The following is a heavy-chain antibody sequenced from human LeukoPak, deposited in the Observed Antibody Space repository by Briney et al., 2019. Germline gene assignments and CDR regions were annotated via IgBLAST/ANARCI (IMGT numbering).Heavy chain of an antibody. J-gene: IGHJ4*02. CDR1: GGSISSSNW. V-gene: IGHV4-4*02. D-gene: IGHD3-3*01. Sequence: SETLSLTCAVSGGSISSSNWWSWVRQPPGKGLEWIGEIYHSGSTYYNPSPKSRVTISVDTSKNQFSLKLSSVTAADTAVYYCARGSIFGVVTHYFDYWGQGTLVTVSS. CDR2: IYHSGST. CDR3: ARGSIFGVVTHYFDY.